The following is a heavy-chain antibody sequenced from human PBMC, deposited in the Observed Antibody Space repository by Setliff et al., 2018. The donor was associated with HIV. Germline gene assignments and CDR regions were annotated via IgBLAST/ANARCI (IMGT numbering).Heavy chain of an antibody. D-gene: IGHD6-6*01. J-gene: IGHJ3*02. CDR1: GGSISTYY. CDR3: ARGQATQRYSSSPGAFDI. CDR2: MYYSGST. Sequence: SETLSLTCTVSGGSISTYYWSWIRQPPGKGLEWIGYMYYSGSTNYKPSLKSRVTISVDRSKNQFSLKLNSVTAADTAVYYCARGQATQRYSSSPGAFDIWGQGTLVTVSS. V-gene: IGHV4-59*01.